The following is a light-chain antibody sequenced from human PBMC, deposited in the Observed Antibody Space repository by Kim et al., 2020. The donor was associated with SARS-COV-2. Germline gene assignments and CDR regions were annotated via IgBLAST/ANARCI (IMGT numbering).Light chain of an antibody. V-gene: IGKV3-20*01. CDR1: LSIISNS. CDR2: GVS. Sequence: SPGETATLSCRASLSIISNSLAWYQQKPGQAPRLLVYGVSTRATGIPDSFSGSGSGTDFTLTIGGLEPEDSSVYFCHQYGTSPLSFGQGTRLEIK. J-gene: IGKJ5*01. CDR3: HQYGTSPLS.